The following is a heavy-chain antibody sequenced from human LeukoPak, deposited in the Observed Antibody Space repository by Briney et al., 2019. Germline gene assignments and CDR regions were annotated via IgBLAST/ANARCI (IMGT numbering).Heavy chain of an antibody. Sequence: SETLSLTCTVSGGSISSYYWSWIRQPPGEGLEWIGYIYYSGSTKYNPSLESRVTISVDTSKNQFSLRLSSVTAADTAVYYCARDLSVSSYPFDYWGQGTLVTVSS. CDR1: GGSISSYY. CDR3: ARDLSVSSYPFDY. V-gene: IGHV4-59*12. J-gene: IGHJ4*02. CDR2: IYYSGST. D-gene: IGHD3-22*01.